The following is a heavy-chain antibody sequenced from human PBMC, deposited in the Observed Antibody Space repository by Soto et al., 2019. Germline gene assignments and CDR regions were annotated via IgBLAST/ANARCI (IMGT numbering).Heavy chain of an antibody. Sequence: QVQLVESGGGVVQPGRSLRLSCAASGFIFSTYAMHWVRQAPGKGLEWVAVISYDGSNEYYADSVKGRFTISRDSSKNTLCLQMNSLKTEDTAVYYCARYRSHALVPAAIDYWGQGTLVTVSS. V-gene: IGHV3-30-3*01. CDR1: GFIFSTYA. CDR3: ARYRSHALVPAAIDY. CDR2: ISYDGSNE. J-gene: IGHJ4*02. D-gene: IGHD2-2*01.